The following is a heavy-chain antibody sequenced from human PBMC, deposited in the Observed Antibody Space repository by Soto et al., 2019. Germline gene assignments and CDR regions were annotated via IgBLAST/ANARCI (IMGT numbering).Heavy chain of an antibody. CDR2: IYYSGYS. V-gene: IGHV4-30-4*01. CDR3: AGEDRWRQFFDS. Sequence: SETLSLTCTVSGGSISSGDYNWSWIRQPPGKGLEWIGYIYYSGYSYSNPSLKSRLTMSVDTSKNQFSLNLSSVTAADTAVYYCAGEDRWRQFFDSWGQGTLVTVSS. CDR1: GGSISSGDYN. J-gene: IGHJ4*02.